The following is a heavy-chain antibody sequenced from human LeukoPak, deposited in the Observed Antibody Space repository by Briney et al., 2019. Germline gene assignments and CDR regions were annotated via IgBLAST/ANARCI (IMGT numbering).Heavy chain of an antibody. Sequence: PSETLSLTCTVSGYSISSGYYWGWIRQPPGKGLEWIATIHHSGVTYYNPSLKSRVTMSVDTSKNQFSLKLASVTAASTAVYYCARYTANTAGYSFDFWGQGALVTVSS. CDR1: GYSISSGYY. J-gene: IGHJ4*02. CDR3: ARYTANTAGYSFDF. CDR2: IHHSGVT. V-gene: IGHV4-38-2*02. D-gene: IGHD3-22*01.